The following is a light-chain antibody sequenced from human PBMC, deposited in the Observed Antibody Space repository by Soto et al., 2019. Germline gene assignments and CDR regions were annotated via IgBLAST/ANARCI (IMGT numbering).Light chain of an antibody. CDR1: QSVRSGD. V-gene: IGKV3-20*01. J-gene: IGKJ2*01. Sequence: EIGLTQSPGTLSLSPGERPTLSCRASQSVRSGDLTWYQQKPGQPPSLLLYDATNRATGIPDRFGGSGSGTDFTLTISRLEPEDFAVYYCQQYSRLVFTFGPGTKLEIK. CDR2: DAT. CDR3: QQYSRLVFT.